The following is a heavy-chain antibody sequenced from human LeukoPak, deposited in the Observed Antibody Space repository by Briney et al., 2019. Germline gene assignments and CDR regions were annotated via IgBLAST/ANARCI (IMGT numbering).Heavy chain of an antibody. Sequence: ASVKVSCKASGYTFTSYGISWVRQAPGQGLDWMGWISAYNGNTNYAQKLQGRVTMTTDTSTSTAYMELRSLRSDDTAVYYCARGYYDSSGYYYFDYWGQGTLVTVSS. J-gene: IGHJ4*02. V-gene: IGHV1-18*01. D-gene: IGHD3-22*01. CDR2: ISAYNGNT. CDR1: GYTFTSYG. CDR3: ARGYYDSSGYYYFDY.